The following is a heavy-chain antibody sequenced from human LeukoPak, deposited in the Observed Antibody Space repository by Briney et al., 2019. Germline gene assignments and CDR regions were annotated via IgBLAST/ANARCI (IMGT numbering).Heavy chain of an antibody. CDR2: FDPEDGET. Sequence: ASVKVSCKVSGYTLTELSMHWVRQAPGKGLEWMGGFDPEDGETIYTQKFQGRVTMTEDTSTDTAYMELSSLRSEDTAVYYCASNSLYSSGFVDYWGQGTLVTVSS. CDR3: ASNSLYSSGFVDY. J-gene: IGHJ4*02. V-gene: IGHV1-24*01. D-gene: IGHD6-19*01. CDR1: GYTLTELS.